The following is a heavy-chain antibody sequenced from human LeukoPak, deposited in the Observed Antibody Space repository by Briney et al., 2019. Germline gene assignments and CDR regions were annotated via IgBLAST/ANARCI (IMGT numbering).Heavy chain of an antibody. CDR2: IKQDGTEK. CDR3: ARDGQQLVSN. Sequence: GGSLRLSCLASGFTFSGQYMTWVRQAPGKGLEWVANIKQDGTEKYYVDSVKGRFTISRDNAKNSLYLQMNSLRAEDTAVYYCARDGQQLVSNWGQGTLVTVSS. V-gene: IGHV3-7*05. D-gene: IGHD6-13*01. J-gene: IGHJ4*02. CDR1: GFTFSGQY.